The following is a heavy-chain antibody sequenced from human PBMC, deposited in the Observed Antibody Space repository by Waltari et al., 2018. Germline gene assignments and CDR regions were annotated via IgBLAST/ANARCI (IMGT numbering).Heavy chain of an antibody. CDR2: IYYSGST. Sequence: QLQLQESGPGLVKPSETLSLTCTVSGGSISSSSYYWGWIRQPPGKGLEWIGSIYYSGSTYYNPSLKSRVTISVDTSKNQFSLKLSSVTAADTAVYYCARDVPNYDFWSGRIGIFDYWGQGTLVTVSS. CDR1: GGSISSSSYY. D-gene: IGHD3-3*01. CDR3: ARDVPNYDFWSGRIGIFDY. V-gene: IGHV4-39*07. J-gene: IGHJ4*02.